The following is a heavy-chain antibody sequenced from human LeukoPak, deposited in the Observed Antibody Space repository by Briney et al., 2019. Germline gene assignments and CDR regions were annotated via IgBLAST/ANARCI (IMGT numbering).Heavy chain of an antibody. D-gene: IGHD1-1*01. CDR2: IYYSGST. CDR1: GGSISRTSYY. Sequence: SETLSLTCTVSGGSISRTSYYWGWIRQPPGKGLEWIESIYYSGSTYYNPPLRGRVTISVDTSKNQFSLKLSSVTAADTALYYCARPTGKRVDAFDVWGQGTMVTVSS. CDR3: ARPTGKRVDAFDV. J-gene: IGHJ3*01. V-gene: IGHV4-39*01.